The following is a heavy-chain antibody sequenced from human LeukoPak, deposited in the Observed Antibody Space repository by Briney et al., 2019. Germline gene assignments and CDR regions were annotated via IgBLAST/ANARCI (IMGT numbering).Heavy chain of an antibody. CDR2: INPSGGST. Sequence: GASVKVSCKASGYTFTRYYMHWVRQAPGQGLEWMGIINPSGGSTSYAQKFQVRVTMTRDMSTSTVYMGLSSLRSEDTAVYYCARGPSEYSSSSDTLDVWGQGTMVTVSS. CDR1: GYTFTRYY. V-gene: IGHV1-46*01. CDR3: ARGPSEYSSSSDTLDV. J-gene: IGHJ3*01. D-gene: IGHD6-6*01.